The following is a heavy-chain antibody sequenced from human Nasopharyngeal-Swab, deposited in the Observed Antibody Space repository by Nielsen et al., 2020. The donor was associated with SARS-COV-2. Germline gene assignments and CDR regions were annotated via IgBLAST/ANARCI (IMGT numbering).Heavy chain of an antibody. CDR3: ARGRDFWSGYSFYYSYYYMDA. Sequence: SETLSLTCTVSGGSMRSYYWNWIRQPPGKGLEWIGEINHRGSTNHNPSLKTRVTISVDTSKTQFSLRLSSVTAADTAVYYWARGRDFWSGYSFYYSYYYMDAWGKGTTVTVTS. J-gene: IGHJ6*03. CDR1: GGSMRSYY. V-gene: IGHV4-34*01. D-gene: IGHD3-3*01. CDR2: INHRGST.